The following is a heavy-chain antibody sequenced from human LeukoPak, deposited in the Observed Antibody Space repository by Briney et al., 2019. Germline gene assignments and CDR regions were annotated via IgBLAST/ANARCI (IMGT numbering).Heavy chain of an antibody. CDR3: ARVIAAAGTSYYFDY. CDR2: IYYSGST. V-gene: IGHV4-39*07. D-gene: IGHD6-13*01. CDR1: GGSISSSSYY. Sequence: SETLSLTCTVSGGSISSSSYYWGWIRQPPGKGLEWIGSIYYSGSTYYNPSLKSRVTISVDTSKNQFSLKLSSVTAADTAVYYCARVIAAAGTSYYFDYWGQGTLVTVSS. J-gene: IGHJ4*02.